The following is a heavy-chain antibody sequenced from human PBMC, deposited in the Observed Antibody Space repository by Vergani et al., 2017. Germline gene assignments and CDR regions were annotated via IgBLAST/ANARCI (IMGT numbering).Heavy chain of an antibody. Sequence: QVQLVESGGGVVQPGRSLRLSCAAPGFTPSSYGMHWVRQAPGKGLEWVGAIWYDGSNKYYADTVKGRFTISRDNSKNTLYLQMNSLRAEDTAVYYCARDFSSSHGHGDDWGQGTLVTVSS. V-gene: IGHV3-33*01. D-gene: IGHD6-13*01. J-gene: IGHJ4*02. CDR2: IWYDGSNK. CDR3: ARDFSSSHGHGDD. CDR1: GFTPSSYG.